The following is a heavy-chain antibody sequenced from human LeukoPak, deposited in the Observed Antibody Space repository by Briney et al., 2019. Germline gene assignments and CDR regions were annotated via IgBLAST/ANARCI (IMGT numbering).Heavy chain of an antibody. CDR3: ARSKPPAVKDYYGLDV. J-gene: IGHJ6*02. D-gene: IGHD6-13*01. V-gene: IGHV3-53*01. CDR1: GFTVSNDY. CDR2: LYSGGTT. Sequence: GGSLRLSCAASGFTVSNDYMSWVRQAPGKGLEWVSVLYSGGTTYYADSVKGRFTISRDNSKNSLYLQMNSLRAEDTGVYFCARSKPPAVKDYYGLDVWGQGTTVTVSS.